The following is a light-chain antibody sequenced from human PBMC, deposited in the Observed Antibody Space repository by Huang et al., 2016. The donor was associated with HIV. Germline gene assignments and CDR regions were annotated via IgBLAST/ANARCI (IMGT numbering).Light chain of an antibody. J-gene: IGKJ1*01. V-gene: IGKV3-15*01. CDR1: QSVSSN. CDR3: QQYNNWPPGT. Sequence: EIVMTQSPATLSVSPGESATLSCRASQSVSSNLAWYQQKPGQAPRLLIYGAFTRATGIPARVSGSGSGTEFTLTISSLQSEDFAVYYCQQYNNWPPGTFGQGTKVEIK. CDR2: GAF.